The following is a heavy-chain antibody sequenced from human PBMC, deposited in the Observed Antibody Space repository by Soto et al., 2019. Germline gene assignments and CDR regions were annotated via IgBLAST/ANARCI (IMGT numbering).Heavy chain of an antibody. CDR1: GVSLSTSGVN. Sequence: QITLKESGPTLVKPTQTLTLTCTVSGVSLSTSGVNVGWIRQHPEKALEWLALIYWDDDKRYSPSLKSRLTITKDTSKNQVVLTMTNVDPVDTATYYCAHRRGIMIMSEAFDIWGQGTMVTVSS. J-gene: IGHJ3*02. D-gene: IGHD3-16*01. CDR2: IYWDDDK. V-gene: IGHV2-5*02. CDR3: AHRRGIMIMSEAFDI.